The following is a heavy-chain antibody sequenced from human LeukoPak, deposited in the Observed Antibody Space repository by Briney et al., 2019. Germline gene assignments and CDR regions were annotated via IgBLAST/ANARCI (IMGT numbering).Heavy chain of an antibody. V-gene: IGHV3-74*01. CDR2: INSDGSST. J-gene: IGHJ4*02. CDR3: ARESSSWYGAHFDY. CDR1: GFTFSSYW. Sequence: GGSLRLSCAAPGFTFSSYWMHWVRQAPGKGLVCVSRINSDGSSTSYADSVKGRFTISRDNAKNTLYLQMNSLRAEDTAVYYCARESSSWYGAHFDYWGQGTLVTVSS. D-gene: IGHD6-13*01.